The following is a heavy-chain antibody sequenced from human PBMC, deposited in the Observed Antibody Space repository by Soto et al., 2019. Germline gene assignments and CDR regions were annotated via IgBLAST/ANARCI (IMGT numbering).Heavy chain of an antibody. J-gene: IGHJ5*02. D-gene: IGHD1-26*01. CDR2: ISAYNGNT. V-gene: IGHV1-18*01. Sequence: QVQLVQSGAEVKKPGASVKVSCKASGYTFTSYGISWVRQAPGQGLEWMGWISAYNGNTNYAQKLQGKVTMTTDTTTSTAYMEVGSQISDDTAVYYSASSSGTSYIWFDPWGQGTLVTVSS. CDR1: GYTFTSYG. CDR3: ASSSGTSYIWFDP.